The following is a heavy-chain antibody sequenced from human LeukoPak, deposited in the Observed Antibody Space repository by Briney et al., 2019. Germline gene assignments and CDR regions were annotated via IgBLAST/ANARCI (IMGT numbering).Heavy chain of an antibody. CDR2: ISAYNGNT. V-gene: IGHV1-18*01. CDR3: ARDDYDILTGAPDY. D-gene: IGHD3-9*01. Sequence: GASVKVSCKASGHTFTSYGISWVRQAPGQGLEWMGWISAYNGNTNYAQKLQGRVTMTTDTSTSTAYMELRSLRSDDTAVYYCARDDYDILTGAPDYWGQGTLVTVSS. J-gene: IGHJ4*02. CDR1: GHTFTSYG.